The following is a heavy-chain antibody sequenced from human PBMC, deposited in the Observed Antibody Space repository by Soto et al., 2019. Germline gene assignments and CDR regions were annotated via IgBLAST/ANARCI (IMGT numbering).Heavy chain of an antibody. J-gene: IGHJ6*02. V-gene: IGHV3-9*01. CDR3: AKDINGRPYYYGMDV. Sequence: EVQLVESGGGLVQPGRSLRLSCVASGFTFGDYGMHWVRQAPGKGLEWVSGISWNSGNIGYADSVKGRFTISRDNAKNSLYLQMNSLGAEDTALYYCAKDINGRPYYYGMDVWGQGTTVTVSS. CDR2: ISWNSGNI. CDR1: GFTFGDYG.